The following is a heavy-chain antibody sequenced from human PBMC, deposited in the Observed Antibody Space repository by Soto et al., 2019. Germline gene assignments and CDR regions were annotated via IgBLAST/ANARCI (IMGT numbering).Heavy chain of an antibody. CDR1: GYTLTELS. Sequence: ASVKVSCKVSGYTLTELSMHWVRQAPGKGLEWMGGFDPEDGETIYAQKFQGRVTMTEDTSTDTAYMELSSLRSEDTAVYYCATLVIPLDIVLITGNYYYGMDVWGQGTTVTVSS. CDR2: FDPEDGET. CDR3: ATLVIPLDIVLITGNYYYGMDV. D-gene: IGHD2-8*01. V-gene: IGHV1-24*01. J-gene: IGHJ6*02.